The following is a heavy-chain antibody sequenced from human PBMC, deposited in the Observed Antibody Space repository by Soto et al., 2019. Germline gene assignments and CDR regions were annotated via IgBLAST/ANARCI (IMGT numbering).Heavy chain of an antibody. CDR1: GGSFSGYY. Sequence: SETLSLTCAVYGGSFSGYYWSWIRQPPGKGLEWIGEINHSGSTNYNLSLKSRVTISVDTSKNQFSLKLSSVTAADTAVYYCASAYGSGSYYKNGYYYGMDVWGQGTTVTVSS. CDR3: ASAYGSGSYYKNGYYYGMDV. J-gene: IGHJ6*02. V-gene: IGHV4-34*01. D-gene: IGHD3-10*01. CDR2: INHSGST.